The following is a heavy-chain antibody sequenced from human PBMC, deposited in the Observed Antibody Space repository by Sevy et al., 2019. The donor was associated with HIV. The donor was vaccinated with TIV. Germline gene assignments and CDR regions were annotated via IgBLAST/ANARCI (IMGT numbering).Heavy chain of an antibody. Sequence: SETLSLTCTVSGGSISSYYWSWIRQPAGKGLEWIGRIYTSGSTNYNPSLKSRVTMSVDTSKNQFSLKLSSVTAADTAVYHCARGVYYGSGSRSTYYYYYGMDVWGQGTTVTVSS. CDR2: IYTSGST. D-gene: IGHD3-10*01. CDR1: GGSISSYY. CDR3: ARGVYYGSGSRSTYYYYYGMDV. J-gene: IGHJ6*02. V-gene: IGHV4-4*07.